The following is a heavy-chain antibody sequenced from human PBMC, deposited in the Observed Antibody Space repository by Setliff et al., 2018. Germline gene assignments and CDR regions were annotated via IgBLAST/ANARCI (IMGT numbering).Heavy chain of an antibody. D-gene: IGHD5-12*01. CDR3: ARDQWVRSPPLYFSYSMDV. CDR2: ISTSGST. Sequence: SETLSLTCNVSGGSVSSTSHYWSWIRQPAGKGLEWIGRISTSGSTNYNPSLKSRVTVSLDTSKNQFSLKLTSVTAADTAVYYCARDQWVRSPPLYFSYSMDVWGQGTTVTVSS. V-gene: IGHV4-61*02. CDR1: GGSVSSTSHY. J-gene: IGHJ6*02.